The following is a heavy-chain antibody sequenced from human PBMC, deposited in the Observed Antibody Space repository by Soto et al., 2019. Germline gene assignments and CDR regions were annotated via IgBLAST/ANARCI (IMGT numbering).Heavy chain of an antibody. J-gene: IGHJ4*02. V-gene: IGHV1-3*01. D-gene: IGHD3-9*01. CDR1: GYTFTSYA. Sequence: ASVKVSCKASGYTFTSYAMHWVRQAPGQRLEWMGWINAGNGNTKYSQKFQGRVTITRDTSASTAYMELSSLRSDDTDVYYCARGGILPGYYLSYWGLGTLVTVSS. CDR3: ARGGILPGYYLSY. CDR2: INAGNGNT.